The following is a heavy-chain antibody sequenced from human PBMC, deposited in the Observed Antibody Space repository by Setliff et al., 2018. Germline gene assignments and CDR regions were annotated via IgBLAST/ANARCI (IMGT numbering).Heavy chain of an antibody. CDR3: VRGLSDRVNWFAFDY. CDR1: GFTFNSYS. Sequence: GGSLRLSCAASGFTFNSYSINWVRQAPGKGLEWVSSISSTGSYKPYADSVRGRFTISRDNAKNSVDLQMSSLRPEDTAIYFCVRGLSDRVNWFAFDYWGQGTPVTVSS. CDR2: ISSTGSYK. D-gene: IGHD1-1*01. V-gene: IGHV3-21*06. J-gene: IGHJ4*02.